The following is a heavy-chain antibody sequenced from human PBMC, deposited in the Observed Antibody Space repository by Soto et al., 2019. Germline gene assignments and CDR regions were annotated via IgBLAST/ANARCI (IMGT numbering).Heavy chain of an antibody. J-gene: IGHJ4*02. CDR1: GFSLTTRGVG. Sequence: QITLKESGSTVVKPTETLTLTCTFSGFSLTTRGVGVGWVRQSPGKAPEWLALIYWDDDKRYSTSLKSRLTITKDTSKNQVVLTMANVDPADTATYYCAHRVLRTVFGLVTTTAIYFDFWGQGTPVVVSS. D-gene: IGHD3-3*01. CDR2: IYWDDDK. V-gene: IGHV2-5*02. CDR3: AHRVLRTVFGLVTTTAIYFDF.